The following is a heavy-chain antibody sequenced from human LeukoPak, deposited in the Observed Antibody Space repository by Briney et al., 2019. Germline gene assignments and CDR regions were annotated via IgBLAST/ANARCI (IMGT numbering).Heavy chain of an antibody. J-gene: IGHJ4*02. CDR1: GVTLSSYA. V-gene: IGHV3-23*01. CDR2: ISGSGGST. Sequence: PGGSLRLSCAASGVTLSSYAMSWARQAPGKGLEWVSAISGSGGSTYYADSVKGRFTISRDNSKNTLYLQMNSLRAEDTAVYYCAKAGVITMIVVVTPVYFDYWGQGTLVTVSS. D-gene: IGHD3-22*01. CDR3: AKAGVITMIVVVTPVYFDY.